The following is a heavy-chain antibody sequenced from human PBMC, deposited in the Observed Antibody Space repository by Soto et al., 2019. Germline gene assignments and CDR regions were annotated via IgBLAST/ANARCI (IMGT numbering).Heavy chain of an antibody. CDR1: GGSISSGGYS. D-gene: IGHD1-7*01. Sequence: QLQLQESGSGLVKPSQTLSLTCAVSGGSISSGGYSWSWIRQPPGKGLEWIGYIYHSGSTYYNPYLKSRVTISVDRSKNQFSLKLSSVTAADTAVYYCARELGLTTPYFDYWGQGTLVTVSS. CDR2: IYHSGST. CDR3: ARELGLTTPYFDY. J-gene: IGHJ4*02. V-gene: IGHV4-30-2*01.